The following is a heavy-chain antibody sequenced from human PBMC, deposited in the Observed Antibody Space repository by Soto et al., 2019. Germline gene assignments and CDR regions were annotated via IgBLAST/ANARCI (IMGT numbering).Heavy chain of an antibody. CDR1: GYSFTTYG. V-gene: IGHV1-18*01. CDR3: AREGPAPYYYYGMDV. J-gene: IGHJ6*02. Sequence: QVQLVQSRGEVKKPGASVKVSCKTSGYSFTTYGFSWVRQAPGQGLEWMGWISGYNGNTNYAQKFQGRVTMTTDTSTITAYMELRRLRSDDTAVYYWAREGPAPYYYYGMDVWGQGSTVTVSS. CDR2: ISGYNGNT.